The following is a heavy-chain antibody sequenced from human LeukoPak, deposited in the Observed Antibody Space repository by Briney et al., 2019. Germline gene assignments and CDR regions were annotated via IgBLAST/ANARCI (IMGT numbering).Heavy chain of an antibody. V-gene: IGHV1-2*02. CDR3: ARDLNTAMVHYYYYYMDV. J-gene: IGHJ6*03. CDR1: GYTFTSYG. CDR2: INPNSGGT. Sequence: ASVKVSCKASGYTFTSYGISWVRQAPGQGLEWMGWINPNSGGTNYAQKFQGRVTMTRDTSISTAYMELSRLRSDDTAVYYCARDLNTAMVHYYYYYMDVWGKGTTVTVSS. D-gene: IGHD5-18*01.